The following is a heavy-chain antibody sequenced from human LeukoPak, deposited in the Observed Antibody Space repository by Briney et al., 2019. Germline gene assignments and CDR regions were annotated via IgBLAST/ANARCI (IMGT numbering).Heavy chain of an antibody. CDR1: GGSISSDGYS. D-gene: IGHD3-3*01. V-gene: IGHV4-30-4*07. CDR3: ARGISDFWSGYNPLDY. Sequence: SQTLSLTCAVSGGSISSDGYSWSWIRQPPGKGLEWIGCVFHSGSTYYNLSLTSRVTISVETSKNQFSLNLNSVTAADTAVYYCARGISDFWSGYNPLDYWGQGALVTVSS. CDR2: VFHSGST. J-gene: IGHJ4*02.